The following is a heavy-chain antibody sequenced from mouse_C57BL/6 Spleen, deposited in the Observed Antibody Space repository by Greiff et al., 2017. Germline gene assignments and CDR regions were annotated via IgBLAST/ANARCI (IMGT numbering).Heavy chain of an antibody. CDR2: ISNGGGST. Sequence: EVMLVESGGGLVQPGGSLKLSCAASGFTFSDYYMYWVRQTPEKRLEWVAYISNGGGSTYYPDTVKGRFTISRDNAKNTLYLQMSRLKSEDTAMYYCARHEVYLAYWGQGTLVTVSA. CDR3: ARHEVYLAY. CDR1: GFTFSDYY. J-gene: IGHJ3*01. V-gene: IGHV5-12*01. D-gene: IGHD2-14*01.